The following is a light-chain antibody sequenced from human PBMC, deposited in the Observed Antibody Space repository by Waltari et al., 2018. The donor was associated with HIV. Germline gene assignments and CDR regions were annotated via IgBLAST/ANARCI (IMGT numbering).Light chain of an antibody. CDR1: QSVSSNY. CDR2: GAS. CDR3: QQYGGSPPIT. V-gene: IGKV3-20*01. Sequence: EIVLTQSPGTLSLSPGERATLSCRASQSVSSNYLAWYQQKPGQPPRILIYGASSRATGIPDRFSGSGSGTDFTLTISRLEPEDFAVYYCQQYGGSPPITFGQGTRLEIK. J-gene: IGKJ5*01.